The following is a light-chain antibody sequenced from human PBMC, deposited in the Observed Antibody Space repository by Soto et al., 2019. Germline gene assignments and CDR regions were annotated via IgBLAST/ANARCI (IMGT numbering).Light chain of an antibody. Sequence: QSALTHPASVSGSPRQSITISCTGASSDVGGYTYVSWYQQHPGKAPKLMIYEVNNRPSGVSHHFSGSKSGNTASLIISGLQAEDEADYYCCSYKSSSTLYVFGTGTKLTVL. CDR1: SSDVGGYTY. J-gene: IGLJ1*01. CDR2: EVN. CDR3: CSYKSSSTLYV. V-gene: IGLV2-14*01.